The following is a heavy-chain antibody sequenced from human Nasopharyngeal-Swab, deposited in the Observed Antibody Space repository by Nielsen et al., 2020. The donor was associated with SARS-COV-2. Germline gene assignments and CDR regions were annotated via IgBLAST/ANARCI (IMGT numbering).Heavy chain of an antibody. CDR2: VTGSGSTT. CDR1: GFTFDSYA. V-gene: IGHV3-23*01. J-gene: IGHJ4*02. CDR3: AKDRYCSGGACYFNGFDS. D-gene: IGHD2-15*01. Sequence: GGSLRLSCAASGFTFDSYAMTWVRQAPGKGLEWVSSVTGSGSTTKYAGSVKGRFTISRDNSNKKVYLQMHSLRAEDSAVYYCAKDRYCSGGACYFNGFDSWGQGTLVTVSS.